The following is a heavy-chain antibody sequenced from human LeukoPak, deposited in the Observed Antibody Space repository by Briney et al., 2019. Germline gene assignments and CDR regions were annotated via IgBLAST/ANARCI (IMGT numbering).Heavy chain of an antibody. CDR1: GYTFTSYS. CDR2: TNPSGGST. J-gene: IGHJ4*02. V-gene: IGHV1-46*01. D-gene: IGHD3-22*01. CDR3: ARAYYYESRGYYEASDY. Sequence: ASVKVSCKASGYTFTSYSMYWVRQAPGQGLEWMGITNPSGGSTSYAQKFQGRVTMTRDTSTSTVYMELTSLRSEDTAVYYCARAYYYESRGYYEASDYWGQGTLVTVSS.